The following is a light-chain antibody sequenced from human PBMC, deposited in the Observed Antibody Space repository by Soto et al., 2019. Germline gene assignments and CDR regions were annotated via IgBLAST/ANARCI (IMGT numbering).Light chain of an antibody. J-gene: IGLJ2*01. CDR3: CSYAGNYPFV. V-gene: IGLV2-11*01. CDR1: SSDVGGYNY. Sequence: QSVLTQPRSVSGSPGQSVTISCTGTSSDVGGYNYVSWYQQHPGKAPKLMIYAVSKRPSGVPDRFSGSKSGNTASLTISGLQAEDEADYYCCSYAGNYPFVLGGGTKLTVL. CDR2: AVS.